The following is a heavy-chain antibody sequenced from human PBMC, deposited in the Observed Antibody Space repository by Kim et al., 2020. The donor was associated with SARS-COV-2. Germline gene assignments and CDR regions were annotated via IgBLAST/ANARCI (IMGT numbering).Heavy chain of an antibody. CDR1: GGSISSGGYY. CDR3: ARNAKYNSGWHGGNWIDH. CDR2: IYYSGST. D-gene: IGHD6-19*01. J-gene: IGHJ5*02. V-gene: IGHV4-31*03. Sequence: SETLSLTCTVSGGSISSGGYYWSWIRQHPGKGLEWIGYIYYSGSTYYNPSLKSRVTISVDTSKNQFSLKLSSVTAAHTAVYYCARNAKYNSGWHGGNWIDHWGERTLVTVAS.